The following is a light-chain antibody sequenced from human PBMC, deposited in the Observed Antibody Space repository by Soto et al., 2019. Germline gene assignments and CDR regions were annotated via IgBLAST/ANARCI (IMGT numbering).Light chain of an antibody. V-gene: IGKV1-9*01. CDR1: QGISSD. J-gene: IGKJ1*01. CDR3: QNLSTCPRT. CDR2: AAS. Sequence: IQFTQSPSSLYASVGDRVTITCRASQGISSDLAWYQQRPGKAPELLIYAASTLQSGVSSRFSGSGSGTDFTLTISSLQPEDFATYHCQNLSTCPRTFGPGTKVEIK.